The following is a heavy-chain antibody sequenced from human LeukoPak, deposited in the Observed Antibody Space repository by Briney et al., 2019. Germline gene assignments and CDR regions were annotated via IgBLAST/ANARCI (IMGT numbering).Heavy chain of an antibody. Sequence: GGSLRLSCAASGFTFSSYCMSWVRQAPGKGLEWVASVREDGSKKEYVDSVKCRFTISRDNAKNSVYLQMNTLRAEDTAVYYCARWRGVQSEFVYWGQGALVTVSS. CDR1: GFTFSSYC. V-gene: IGHV3-7*01. D-gene: IGHD5-24*01. CDR2: VREDGSKK. J-gene: IGHJ4*02. CDR3: ARWRGVQSEFVY.